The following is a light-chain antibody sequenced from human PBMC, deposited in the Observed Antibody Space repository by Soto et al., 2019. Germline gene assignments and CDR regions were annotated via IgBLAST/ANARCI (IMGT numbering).Light chain of an antibody. J-gene: IGKJ4*01. CDR2: EAS. CDR1: QNVYTW. CDR3: QQYYTTPRT. V-gene: IGKV4-1*01. Sequence: TQAPSPLSSSVGDRVTITFRASQNVYTWLAWYQQRPGQPPRLLIYEASSRDSGIPDRFTGSGSGTDFTLTISSLEAEDVAVYYCQQYYTTPRTFGGGTKVDIK.